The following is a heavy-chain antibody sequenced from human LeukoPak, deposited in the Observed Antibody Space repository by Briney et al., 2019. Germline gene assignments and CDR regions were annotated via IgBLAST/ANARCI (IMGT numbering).Heavy chain of an antibody. CDR3: ATTLSMVRGVIITSGNFDY. Sequence: ASVKVSCKASGGTFSSYAISWVRQAPGQGLEWMGGIIPIFGTANYAQKFQGRVTITADESTSTAYMELSSLRSEDTAVYYCATTLSMVRGVIITSGNFDYWGQGTLVTVSS. CDR2: IIPIFGTA. D-gene: IGHD3-10*01. V-gene: IGHV1-69*13. J-gene: IGHJ4*02. CDR1: GGTFSSYA.